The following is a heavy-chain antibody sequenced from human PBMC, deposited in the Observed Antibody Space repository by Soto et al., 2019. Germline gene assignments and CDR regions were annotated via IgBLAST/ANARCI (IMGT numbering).Heavy chain of an antibody. D-gene: IGHD2-8*01. Sequence: EVQLVESGGGLVKPGGSLRLSCAASGFTFSSYSMNWVRQAPGKGLEWVSSISSSSSYIYYADSVKGRFTISRDNAKNSLYLQMNSLRAEDTAVYYCARDLYCTNGVCYGMDVWSQGTTVTVSS. CDR2: ISSSSSYI. CDR1: GFTFSSYS. CDR3: ARDLYCTNGVCYGMDV. J-gene: IGHJ6*02. V-gene: IGHV3-21*01.